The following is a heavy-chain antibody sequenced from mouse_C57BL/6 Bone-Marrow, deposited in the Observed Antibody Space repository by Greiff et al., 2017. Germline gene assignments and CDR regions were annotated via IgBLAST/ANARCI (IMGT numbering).Heavy chain of an antibody. V-gene: IGHV1-82*01. Sequence: QVQLQQSGPDLVQPGASVTISCKASGYAFSSSWMNWVNQRPGKGLEWIGRIYPGDGNTNYNGTFKGKATLTADHSSRTAYLQLSSLTSEDSAVYFCARRAYWGKGTLVTVSA. CDR3: ARRAY. CDR2: IYPGDGNT. CDR1: GYAFSSSW. J-gene: IGHJ3*01.